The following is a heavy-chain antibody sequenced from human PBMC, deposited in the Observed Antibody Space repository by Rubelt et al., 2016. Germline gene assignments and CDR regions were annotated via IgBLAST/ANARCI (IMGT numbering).Heavy chain of an antibody. J-gene: IGHJ4*02. CDR2: IYWDDDK. V-gene: IGHV2-5*02. Sequence: QITLKESGPTLVKPTQTLTLTCTFSGFSLSTSGVGVGWIRQPPGKALEWLALIYWDDDKRYNPSLRSRVTITKDTPTDQVVLTMTNMDPVDAATYYCALKGLDYWGQGTLVTVSS. CDR1: GFSLSTSGVG. CDR3: ALKGLDY.